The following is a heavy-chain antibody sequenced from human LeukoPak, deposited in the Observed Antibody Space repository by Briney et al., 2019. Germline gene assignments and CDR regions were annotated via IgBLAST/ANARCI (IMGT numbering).Heavy chain of an antibody. Sequence: PGGSLRLSCAASGFTFSSYGMHWVRQAPGKGLEWVAVIWYGGSNKYYADSVKGRFTISRDNSKNTLYLQMNSLRAEDTAVYYCARELSSDFPGHYLDYWGQGTLVTVSS. CDR2: IWYGGSNK. D-gene: IGHD3-3*01. J-gene: IGHJ4*02. CDR1: GFTFSSYG. V-gene: IGHV3-33*01. CDR3: ARELSSDFPGHYLDY.